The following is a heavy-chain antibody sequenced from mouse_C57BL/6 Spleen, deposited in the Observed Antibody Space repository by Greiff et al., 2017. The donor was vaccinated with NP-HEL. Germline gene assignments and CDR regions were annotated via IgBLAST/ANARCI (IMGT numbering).Heavy chain of an antibody. Sequence: EVQGVESGGGLVQPKGSLKLSCAASGFSFNTYAMNWVRQAPGKGLEWVARIRSKSNNYATYYADSVKDRFTISRDDSESMLYLQMNNLKTEDTAMDYCVRQDYGSSYNFDYWGQGTTLTVSS. CDR2: IRSKSNNYAT. CDR1: GFSFNTYA. CDR3: VRQDYGSSYNFDY. V-gene: IGHV10-1*01. D-gene: IGHD1-1*01. J-gene: IGHJ2*01.